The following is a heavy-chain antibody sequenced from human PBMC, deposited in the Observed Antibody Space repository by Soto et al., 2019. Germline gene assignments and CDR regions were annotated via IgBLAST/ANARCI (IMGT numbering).Heavy chain of an antibody. CDR2: IIPILGIA. CDR3: ARLDIVVVPAASNWFDP. D-gene: IGHD2-2*03. CDR1: GGTFSSYT. V-gene: IGHV1-69*02. Sequence: SVKVSCKASGGTFSSYTISWVRQAPGQGLEWMGRIIPILGIANYAQKFQGRVTITADKSTSTAYMELSSLRSEDTAVYYCARLDIVVVPAASNWFDPWGQGTLVTVSS. J-gene: IGHJ5*02.